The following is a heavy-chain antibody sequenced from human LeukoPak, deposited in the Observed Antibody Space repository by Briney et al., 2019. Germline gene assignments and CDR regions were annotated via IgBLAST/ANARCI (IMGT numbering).Heavy chain of an antibody. CDR3: ARDQDSSGWGPRSQFDY. CDR2: ISAYNGNT. V-gene: IGHV1-18*01. Sequence: GASVKVSCKASGYTFTSYGISWVRQAPGQGLEWMGWISAYNGNTNYAQKLQGRVTMTTDTSTSTAYMELRSLRSDDTAVYYCARDQDSSGWGPRSQFDYWGQGTLVTVSS. D-gene: IGHD6-19*01. J-gene: IGHJ4*02. CDR1: GYTFTSYG.